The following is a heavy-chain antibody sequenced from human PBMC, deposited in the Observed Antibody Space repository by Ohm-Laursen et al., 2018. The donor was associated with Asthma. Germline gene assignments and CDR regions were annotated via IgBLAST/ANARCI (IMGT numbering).Heavy chain of an antibody. J-gene: IGHJ5*02. CDR2: IYYSGST. D-gene: IGHD1-26*01. Sequence: SQTLSLTCTVSGGSVSSGSYYWSWIRQPPGKGLEWIGYIYYSGSTYYNPSLKSRVTISVDTSKNQFSLKLSSVIAADTAVYYCARSEGATVRFDPWGQGTLVTVSS. CDR1: GGSVSSGSYY. CDR3: ARSEGATVRFDP. V-gene: IGHV4-31*03.